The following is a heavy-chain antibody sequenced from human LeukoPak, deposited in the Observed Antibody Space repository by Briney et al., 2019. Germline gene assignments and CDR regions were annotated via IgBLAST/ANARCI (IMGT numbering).Heavy chain of an antibody. Sequence: PGGSLRLSCAASGFTFSSYWMHWVRQAPGKGLVWVSRINSDGSSTIYADSVKGRFTISRDNAKNTLYLQLNSLRAEDTAVYYCARDRGGSGPTTTDYWGQGTLVTVSS. CDR2: INSDGSST. CDR3: ARDRGGSGPTTTDY. J-gene: IGHJ4*02. D-gene: IGHD6-19*01. CDR1: GFTFSSYW. V-gene: IGHV3-74*01.